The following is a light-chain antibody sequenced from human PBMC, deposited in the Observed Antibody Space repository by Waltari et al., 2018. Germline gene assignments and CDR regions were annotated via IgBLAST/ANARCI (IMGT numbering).Light chain of an antibody. V-gene: IGKV3-11*01. CDR3: QQRSDWPPLT. CDR1: QSISTY. Sequence: EIVLTQSPATLSLSPGERATLSCRASQSISTYVAWYQQKPGQAPRLLISDASNRASGIPGRFSGSWSGTDFTLTISSLEPEDFAVYYGQQRSDWPPLTFGGGTKVEIK. J-gene: IGKJ4*01. CDR2: DAS.